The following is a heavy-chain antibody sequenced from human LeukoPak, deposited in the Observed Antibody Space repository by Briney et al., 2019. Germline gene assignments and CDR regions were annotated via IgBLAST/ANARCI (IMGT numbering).Heavy chain of an antibody. CDR2: ISGFGGST. D-gene: IGHD6-13*01. Sequence: PGGSLRLSCAASGFIFNNYAMNWVRQAPGKGLEWVSGISGFGGSTYYAASVKGRFSISRDNSGNTLFLQLNHLRVEDTALYYCARRSGSSWSSFDYWGQGTLVIVSS. CDR3: ARRSGSSWSSFDY. CDR1: GFIFNNYA. V-gene: IGHV3-23*01. J-gene: IGHJ4*02.